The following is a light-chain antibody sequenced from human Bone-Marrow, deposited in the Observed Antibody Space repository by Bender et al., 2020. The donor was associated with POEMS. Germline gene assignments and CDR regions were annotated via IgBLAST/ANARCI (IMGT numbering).Light chain of an antibody. CDR1: SSDVGGYNY. J-gene: IGLJ3*02. V-gene: IGLV2-8*01. Sequence: QSALTQPPSASGSPGQSVTISCTGTSSDVGGYNYVSWYQQHPGKAPKLIIYNSDQRPSGVPDRFSGSKSGNTASLTISGLQAEDEADYYCSSYTSSSFWVFGGGTKLTVL. CDR2: NSD. CDR3: SSYTSSSFWV.